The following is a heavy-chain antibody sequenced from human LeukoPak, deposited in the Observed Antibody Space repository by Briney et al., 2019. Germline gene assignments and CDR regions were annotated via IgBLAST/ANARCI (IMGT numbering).Heavy chain of an antibody. J-gene: IGHJ5*02. CDR1: VFTFSSYG. D-gene: IGHD6-13*01. CDR2: IWYDGSNK. CDR3: AREVAAAWSWLDP. Sequence: GGSLRLSCAASVFTFSSYGMHWVRQAPGKGLEWVAVIWYDGSNKYYADSVKGRFTISRDNSKNTLYLQMNSLRAEDTAVYYCAREVAAAWSWLDPWGQGALVTVSS. V-gene: IGHV3-33*01.